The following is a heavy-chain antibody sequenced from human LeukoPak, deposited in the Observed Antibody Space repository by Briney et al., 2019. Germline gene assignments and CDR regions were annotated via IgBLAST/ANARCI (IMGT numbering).Heavy chain of an antibody. CDR2: IYYSGST. Sequence: SETLSLTRTVSGGSISSSSYYWGWIRQPPGKGLEWIGSIYYSGSTYYNPSLKSRVTISVDTSKNQFSLKLSSVTAADTAVYYCARRTTVTTYHQNFDYWGQGTLVTVSS. CDR3: ARRTTVTTYHQNFDY. V-gene: IGHV4-39*01. CDR1: GGSISSSSYY. D-gene: IGHD4-17*01. J-gene: IGHJ4*02.